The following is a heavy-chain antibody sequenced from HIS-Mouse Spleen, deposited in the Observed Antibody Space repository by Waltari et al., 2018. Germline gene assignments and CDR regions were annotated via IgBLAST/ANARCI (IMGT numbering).Heavy chain of an antibody. CDR3: AREIPYSSSWYDWYFDL. V-gene: IGHV4-39*07. J-gene: IGHJ2*01. D-gene: IGHD6-13*01. CDR1: GGSISSSSYY. CDR2: IYYSGST. Sequence: QLQLQESGPGLVKPSETLSLTCTVSGGSISSSSYYWGWIRQHTGKGLEWIGSIYYSGSTYYNPSLKSRVTISVDTSKNQFSLKLSSVTAADTAVYYCAREIPYSSSWYDWYFDLWGRGTLVTVSS.